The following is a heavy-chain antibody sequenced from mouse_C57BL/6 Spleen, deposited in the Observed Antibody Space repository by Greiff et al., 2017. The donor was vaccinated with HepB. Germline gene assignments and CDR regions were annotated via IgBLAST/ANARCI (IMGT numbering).Heavy chain of an antibody. J-gene: IGHJ4*01. D-gene: IGHD4-1*01. CDR1: GYSITSGYY. V-gene: IGHV3-6*01. CDR2: ISYDGSN. CDR3: AYWEGYAMDY. Sequence: EVKLMESGPGLVKPSQSLSLTCSVTGYSITSGYYWNWIRQFPGNKLEWMGYISYDGSNNYNPSLKNRISITRDTSKNQFFLKLNSVTTEDTATYYCAYWEGYAMDYWGQGTSVTVSS.